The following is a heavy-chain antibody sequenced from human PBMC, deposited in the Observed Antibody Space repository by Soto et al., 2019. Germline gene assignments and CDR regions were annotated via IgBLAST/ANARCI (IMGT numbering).Heavy chain of an antibody. V-gene: IGHV1-18*01. CDR3: ARGRYGDY. CDR2: ISAHNGNT. J-gene: IGHJ4*02. CDR1: GYTFTSYG. Sequence: QVHLVQSGAEVKKPGASVKVSCKGSGYTFTSYGITWVRQAPGQGLEWMGWISAHNGNTDYAQKLQDRVTVTRDTSTSTAYMELRSLRSDDTAVYYWARGRYGDYWGQGALVTVSS. D-gene: IGHD1-1*01.